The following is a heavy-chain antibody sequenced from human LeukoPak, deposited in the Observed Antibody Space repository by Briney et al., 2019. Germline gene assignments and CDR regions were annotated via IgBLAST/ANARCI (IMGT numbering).Heavy chain of an antibody. V-gene: IGHV3-30*18. Sequence: GGSLRLSCAASGFTFSSYGVHWVRQAPGKGLEWVAVISYDGSNKYYADSVKGRFTISRDNSKNTLYLQMNSLRAEDTAVYYCAKDLPYYDFWSGRPTFYGMDVWGQGTTVTVSS. CDR3: AKDLPYYDFWSGRPTFYGMDV. J-gene: IGHJ6*02. D-gene: IGHD3-3*01. CDR2: ISYDGSNK. CDR1: GFTFSSYG.